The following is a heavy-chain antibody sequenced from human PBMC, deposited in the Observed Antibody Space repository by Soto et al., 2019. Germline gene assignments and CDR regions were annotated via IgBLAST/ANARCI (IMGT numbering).Heavy chain of an antibody. Sequence: WKALGDGCSSYSIRWLRQDPGQGLEWMGGIIPIFGTANYAQKFQGRVTITADESTSTAYMELSSLRSEDTAVYYCARGRRYCTNGVCSEYFDYWGQGTLVTVSS. CDR1: GDGCSSYS. CDR2: IIPIFGTA. V-gene: IGHV1-69*01. CDR3: ARGRRYCTNGVCSEYFDY. D-gene: IGHD2-8*01. J-gene: IGHJ4*02.